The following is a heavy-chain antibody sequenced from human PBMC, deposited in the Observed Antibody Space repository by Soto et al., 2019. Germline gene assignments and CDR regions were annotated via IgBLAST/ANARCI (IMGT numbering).Heavy chain of an antibody. CDR1: GFSFSSYA. V-gene: IGHV3-23*01. J-gene: IGHJ5*02. CDR3: ARDPSYDSSGYYQGSWFDP. Sequence: TGGSLRLSCAASGFSFSSYAMTWVRQAPGKGLEWVSGISNSGRSSTYADPVKGRFTTSRDNSKNMLYLQMNSLRAEDTAVYYCARDPSYDSSGYYQGSWFDPWGQGTLVTVSS. D-gene: IGHD3-22*01. CDR2: ISNSGRSS.